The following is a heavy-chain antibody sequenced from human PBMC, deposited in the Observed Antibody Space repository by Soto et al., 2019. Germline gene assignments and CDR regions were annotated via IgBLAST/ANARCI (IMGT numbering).Heavy chain of an antibody. CDR2: ISWNSGSI. J-gene: IGHJ4*02. D-gene: IGHD7-27*01. V-gene: IGHV3-9*01. CDR3: AKDMEGVYELGTKIDY. CDR1: GFTFDDYA. Sequence: GGSLRLSCAASGFTFDDYAMHWVRQAPGKGLEWVSGISWNSGSIGYADSVKGRFTISRDNAKNSLYLQMNSLRAEDTALYYCAKDMEGVYELGTKIDYWGQGTLVTVSS.